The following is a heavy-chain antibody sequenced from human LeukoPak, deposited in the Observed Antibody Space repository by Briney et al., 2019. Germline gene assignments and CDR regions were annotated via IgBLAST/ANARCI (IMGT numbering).Heavy chain of an antibody. V-gene: IGHV1-46*01. CDR1: GYTFTSYY. CDR2: INPSGGST. J-gene: IGHJ3*02. Sequence: ASVKVSCKASGYTFTSYYMHWVRQAPGQGLEWMGIINPSGGSTSYTQKFQGRVTMTRDTSTSTVYMELSSLRSEDTAVYYCARDVELLGRAFDIWGQGTMVTVSS. CDR3: ARDVELLGRAFDI. D-gene: IGHD2/OR15-2a*01.